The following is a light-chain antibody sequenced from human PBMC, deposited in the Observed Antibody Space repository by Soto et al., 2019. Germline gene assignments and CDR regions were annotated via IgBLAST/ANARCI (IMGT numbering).Light chain of an antibody. Sequence: DIQMTQSPSTLSASVGDRVTITCRASQSISHWLAWYQQKPGKAPKLLIYDISNLEIGVPSRFSGSGSGTEFTLTISGLQPDDFATYYCQQYNSYSFGQGTKVEIK. J-gene: IGKJ1*01. CDR2: DIS. V-gene: IGKV1-5*01. CDR1: QSISHW. CDR3: QQYNSYS.